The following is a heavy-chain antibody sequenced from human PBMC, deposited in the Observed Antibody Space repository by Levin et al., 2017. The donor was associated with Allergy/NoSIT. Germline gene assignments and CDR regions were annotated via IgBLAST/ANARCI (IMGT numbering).Heavy chain of an antibody. Sequence: SETLSLTCTVSGGSISSCISYWGWIRQAPGKGLEWIGSIYNSGSTYYNPSLKSRVTTSVDTSKNQFSLKLSSLTAADTAVYYCARQCYDILTGYYNFDYWGQGTLVTVSS. J-gene: IGHJ4*02. CDR3: ARQCYDILTGYYNFDY. CDR1: GGSISSCISY. D-gene: IGHD3-9*01. CDR2: IYNSGST. V-gene: IGHV4-39*01.